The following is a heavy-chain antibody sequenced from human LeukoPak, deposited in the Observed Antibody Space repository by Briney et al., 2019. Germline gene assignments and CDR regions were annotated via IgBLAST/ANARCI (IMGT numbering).Heavy chain of an antibody. CDR1: GGSISSSSYY. V-gene: IGHV4-39*07. CDR3: ARIYGDYLYYFDY. Sequence: SETLSPTCTVSGGSISSSSYYWGWIRQPPGKGLEWIGSIYYSGSTYYNPSLKSRVTISVDTSKNQFSLKLSSVTAADTAVYYCARIYGDYLYYFDYWGQGTLVTVSS. D-gene: IGHD4-17*01. CDR2: IYYSGST. J-gene: IGHJ4*02.